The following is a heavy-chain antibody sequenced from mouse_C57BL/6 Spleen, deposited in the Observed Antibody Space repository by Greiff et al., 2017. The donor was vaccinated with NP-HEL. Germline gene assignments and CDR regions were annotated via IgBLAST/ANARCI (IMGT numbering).Heavy chain of an antibody. J-gene: IGHJ1*03. CDR3: ARRGYYGSSYYWYFDV. Sequence: EVNVVESGGGLVKPGGSLKLSCAASGFTFSDYGMHWVRQAPEKGLEWVAYISSGSSTIYYADTVKGRFTISRDNAKNTLFLQMTSLRSEDTAMYYCARRGYYGSSYYWYFDVWGTGTTVTVSS. CDR1: GFTFSDYG. CDR2: ISSGSSTI. V-gene: IGHV5-17*01. D-gene: IGHD1-1*01.